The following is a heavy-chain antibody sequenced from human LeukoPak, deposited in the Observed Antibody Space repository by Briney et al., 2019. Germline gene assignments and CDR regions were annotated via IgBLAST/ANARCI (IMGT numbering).Heavy chain of an antibody. CDR3: ARAPADSGYDFPFDY. CDR1: GFTFSSYA. Sequence: PGGSLRLSCAASGFTFSSYAMSWVRQAPGRGLEWVSAISGSGGSTYYADSVKGRFTISRDNSKNTLYLQMNSLRAEDTAVYYRARAPADSGYDFPFDYWGQGTLVTVSS. J-gene: IGHJ4*02. V-gene: IGHV3-23*01. D-gene: IGHD5-12*01. CDR2: ISGSGGST.